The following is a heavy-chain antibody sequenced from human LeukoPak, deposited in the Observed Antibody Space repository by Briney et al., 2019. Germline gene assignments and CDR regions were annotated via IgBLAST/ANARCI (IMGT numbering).Heavy chain of an antibody. CDR1: GGSISSGGYY. D-gene: IGHD1-26*01. CDR2: IYYSGST. Sequence: SETLSLTCTVSGGSISSGGYYWSWIRQHPGKGLEWIGYIYYSGSTYYNPSLKSRVAISVDTSKNQFSLKLSSVTAADTAVYYCARLPADGSYGAFDIWGQGTMVTVPS. CDR3: ARLPADGSYGAFDI. J-gene: IGHJ3*02. V-gene: IGHV4-31*03.